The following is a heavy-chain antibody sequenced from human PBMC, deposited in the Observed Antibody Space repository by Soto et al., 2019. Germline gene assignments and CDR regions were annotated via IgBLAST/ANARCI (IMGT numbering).Heavy chain of an antibody. V-gene: IGHV1-18*01. CDR2: SSAYNGKT. Sequence: QGQLVQSGAEVKKPGASVKVSCKASGYTFTMYGITWVRQAPGQGLEWMGWSSAYNGKTDYAEKFRGRVAMTTDSSTPTAYMELRSLRPDDTAVYYCARLHRYGDHPPDYWGQGTPVIVSS. CDR1: GYTFTMYG. J-gene: IGHJ4*02. D-gene: IGHD4-17*01. CDR3: ARLHRYGDHPPDY.